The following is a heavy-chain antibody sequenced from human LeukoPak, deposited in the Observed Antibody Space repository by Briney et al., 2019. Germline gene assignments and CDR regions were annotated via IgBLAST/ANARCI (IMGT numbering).Heavy chain of an antibody. V-gene: IGHV4-39*07. D-gene: IGHD3-10*01. CDR3: ASPPRGAPYYYFDY. Sequence: SPSETLSLTCTVSGGSISSSSYYWGWIRQPPGKGLEWIGSIYYSGSTYYNPSLKSRVTISVDTSKNQFSLKLSSVTAADTAVYYCASPPRGAPYYYFDYWGQGTLVAVSS. J-gene: IGHJ4*02. CDR2: IYYSGST. CDR1: GGSISSSSYY.